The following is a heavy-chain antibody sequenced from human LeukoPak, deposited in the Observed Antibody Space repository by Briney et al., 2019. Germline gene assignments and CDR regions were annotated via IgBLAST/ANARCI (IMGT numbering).Heavy chain of an antibody. J-gene: IGHJ4*02. D-gene: IGHD6-6*01. CDR3: ATRGASIASRY. CDR2: IDHSGST. Sequence: SETLSLTCAVYGGSFSDYYWSWIRQPPGKGLEWIGEIDHSGSTNYNPSLKSRVTISVDTSKNQFSLKLTSVTAADTTMYYCATRGASIASRYWGQGNLVTVSS. V-gene: IGHV4-34*01. CDR1: GGSFSDYY.